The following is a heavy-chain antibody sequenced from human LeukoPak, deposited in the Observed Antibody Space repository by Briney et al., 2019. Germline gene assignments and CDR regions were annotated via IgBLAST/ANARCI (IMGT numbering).Heavy chain of an antibody. CDR2: INAGNGNT. D-gene: IGHD3-22*01. CDR1: GYTFTSYA. V-gene: IGHV1-3*01. Sequence: GASVKVSCKASGYTFTSYAMHWVRQAPGQRLEWMGWINAGNGNTKYSQKFQGRVTITRDTSASTAYMELSSLRSEDTAVYYCAWSNLYYYDRSGYYPFDYWGQGTLVTVSS. CDR3: AWSNLYYYDRSGYYPFDY. J-gene: IGHJ4*02.